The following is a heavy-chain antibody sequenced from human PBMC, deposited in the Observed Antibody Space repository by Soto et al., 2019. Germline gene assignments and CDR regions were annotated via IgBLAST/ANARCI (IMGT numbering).Heavy chain of an antibody. CDR2: INPSDSSA. J-gene: IGHJ4*02. CDR3: ARVQFGSGYRYAGDC. Sequence: QVQLVQSGAEVKKPGASVKISCKASGYTFTNYYVQWVRQAPGQGLEWMGIINPSDSSATYAQKFRGRVTMTRDTSTTTVYMELSSLESEDTAVYYWARVQFGSGYRYAGDCWGQGTLVIVSS. V-gene: IGHV1-46*01. CDR1: GYTFTNYY. D-gene: IGHD5-18*01.